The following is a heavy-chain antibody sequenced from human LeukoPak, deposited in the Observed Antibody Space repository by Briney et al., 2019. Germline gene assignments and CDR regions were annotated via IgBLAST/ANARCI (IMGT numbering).Heavy chain of an antibody. V-gene: IGHV3-23*01. J-gene: IGHJ6*02. CDR1: GFTFSSYA. CDR3: ALWSYYYYGLDV. D-gene: IGHD3-10*01. Sequence: GSLTLSCAASGFTFSSYAMTWVRQAPGQGLEWVSGNSGSGGSTYYADSVKGRFTISRDNSKNTLYLQMNSLRAEDTAVYYCALWSYYYYGLDVWGQGTRSPSP. CDR2: NSGSGGST.